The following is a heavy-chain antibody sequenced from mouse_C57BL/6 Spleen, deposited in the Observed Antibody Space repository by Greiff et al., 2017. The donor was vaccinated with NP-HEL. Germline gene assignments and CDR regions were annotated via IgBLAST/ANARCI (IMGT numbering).Heavy chain of an antibody. CDR2: INPYNGDT. CDR3: ARDHDRYFDV. J-gene: IGHJ1*03. Sequence: EVQGVESGPELVKPGDSVKISCKASGYSFTGYFMNWVMQSHGKSLEWIGRINPYNGDTFYNQKFKGKATLTVDKSSSTAHMELRSLTSEDSAVYYCARDHDRYFDVWGTGTTVTVSS. CDR1: GYSFTGYF. D-gene: IGHD2-3*01. V-gene: IGHV1-20*01.